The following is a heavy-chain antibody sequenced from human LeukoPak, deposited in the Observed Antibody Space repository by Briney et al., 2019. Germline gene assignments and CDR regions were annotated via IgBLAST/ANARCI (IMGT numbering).Heavy chain of an antibody. J-gene: IGHJ4*02. CDR3: ARGYSSGWYVAPPDDY. CDR1: GYTFTSYY. D-gene: IGHD6-19*01. V-gene: IGHV1-46*01. Sequence: EASVKVSCKASGYTFTSYYMHWVRQAPGQGLEWMGIINPSGGSTSYAQKFQGRVTMTRDTSTSTVYMELSSLRSEDTAVYYCARGYSSGWYVAPPDDYWGQGTLVTVSS. CDR2: INPSGGST.